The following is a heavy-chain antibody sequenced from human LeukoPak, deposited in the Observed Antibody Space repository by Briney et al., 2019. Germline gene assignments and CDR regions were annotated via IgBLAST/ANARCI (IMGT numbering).Heavy chain of an antibody. CDR2: IIPIFGTA. J-gene: IGHJ4*02. D-gene: IGHD2/OR15-2a*01. V-gene: IGHV1-69*01. Sequence: ASVKVFCKASGGTFSSYAISWVRQAPGQGLEWMGGIIPIFGTANYTQKFQGRVTITADESTSTAYMELSSLRSEDTAVYYCARDFSVRPSWAFDYWGQGTLVTVSS. CDR1: GGTFSSYA. CDR3: ARDFSVRPSWAFDY.